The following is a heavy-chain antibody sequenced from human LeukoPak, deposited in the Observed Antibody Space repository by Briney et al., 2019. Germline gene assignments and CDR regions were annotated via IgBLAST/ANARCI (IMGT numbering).Heavy chain of an antibody. CDR2: IIPIFGTA. J-gene: IGHJ4*02. CDR1: GYTFTSYD. Sequence: SVKVSCKASGYTFTSYDISWVRQAPGQGLEWMGGIIPIFGTANYAQKFQGRVTITADESTSTAYMELSSLRSEDTAVYYCATSGYCSSTSCLYYFDYWGQGTLVTVSS. CDR3: ATSGYCSSTSCLYYFDY. V-gene: IGHV1-69*13. D-gene: IGHD2-2*01.